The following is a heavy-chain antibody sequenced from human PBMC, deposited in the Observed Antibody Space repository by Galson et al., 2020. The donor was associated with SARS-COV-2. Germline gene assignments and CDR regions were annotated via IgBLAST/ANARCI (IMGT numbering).Heavy chain of an antibody. CDR2: FYISGTT. CDR1: GASISTSYYY. CDR3: TTGAGDFDY. V-gene: IGHV4-61*02. D-gene: IGHD4-17*01. J-gene: IGHJ4*02. Sequence: SETLSLTCSVSGASISTSYYYWSWVRQPAGKGLEWIGRFYISGTTDYNPSLKSRITISADTSKNQFSLNLTSVTAADTAVYYCTTGAGDFDYWGQGTLVTVSS.